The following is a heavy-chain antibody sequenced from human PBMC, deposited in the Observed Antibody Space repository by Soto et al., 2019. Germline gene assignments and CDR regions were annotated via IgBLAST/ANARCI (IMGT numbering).Heavy chain of an antibody. CDR1: GYTLTELS. Sequence: GASVKVSCKVSGYTLTELSMHWVRQAPGQGLEWMGRIIPILGIANYAQKFQGRVTITADKSTSTAYMELSSLRSEDTAVYYCAREDTITIFGVVPYYFAYWGQGTLVTVSS. V-gene: IGHV1-69*04. CDR3: AREDTITIFGVVPYYFAY. D-gene: IGHD3-3*01. J-gene: IGHJ4*02. CDR2: IIPILGIA.